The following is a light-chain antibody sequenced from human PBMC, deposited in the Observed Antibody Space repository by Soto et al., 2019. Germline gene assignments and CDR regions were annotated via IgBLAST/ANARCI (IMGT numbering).Light chain of an antibody. Sequence: IQLTQSPSSLSASVGDRVTITCRASQGISSFLAWYQQKPGKAPKLLIYGASTLQSGVPSRFSGSGSGTDFTLTIGSLQPEDFDTYYCQQLNSFPIPFGPGTKVDIK. CDR3: QQLNSFPIP. CDR2: GAS. J-gene: IGKJ3*01. CDR1: QGISSF. V-gene: IGKV1-9*01.